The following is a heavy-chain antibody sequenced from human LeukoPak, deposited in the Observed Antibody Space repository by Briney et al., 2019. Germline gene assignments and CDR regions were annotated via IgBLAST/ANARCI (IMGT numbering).Heavy chain of an antibody. CDR3: ARGLGYCTNGVCRVPY. J-gene: IGHJ4*02. D-gene: IGHD2-8*01. CDR2: INWNGGST. CDR1: GFTFDDYG. V-gene: IGHV3-20*04. Sequence: RTGGSLRLSCAASGFTFDDYGMSWVRQAPGKGLEWVSGINWNGGSTGYADSVKGRFTISRDNAKNSLYLQMNSLRAKDTALYYCARGLGYCTNGVCRVPYWGQGTLVTVSS.